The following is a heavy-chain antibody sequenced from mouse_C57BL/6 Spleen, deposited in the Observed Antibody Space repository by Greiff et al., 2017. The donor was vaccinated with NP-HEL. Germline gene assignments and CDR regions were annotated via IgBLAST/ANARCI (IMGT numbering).Heavy chain of an antibody. J-gene: IGHJ4*01. Sequence: QVQLQQSGAELAKPGASVKLSCKASGYTFTSYWMHWVKQRPGQGLEWIGYINPSSGYTKYNQKFKDKATLTADKSSSTAYMQLSSLTYEDSVVYYCATTVVAGYYAMDYWGQGTSVTVSS. D-gene: IGHD1-1*01. V-gene: IGHV1-7*01. CDR3: ATTVVAGYYAMDY. CDR1: GYTFTSYW. CDR2: INPSSGYT.